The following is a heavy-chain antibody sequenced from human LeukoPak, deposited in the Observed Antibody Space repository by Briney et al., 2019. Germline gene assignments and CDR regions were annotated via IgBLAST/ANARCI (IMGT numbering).Heavy chain of an antibody. J-gene: IGHJ3*02. D-gene: IGHD6-13*01. CDR1: GGSISSHY. CDR2: IYYSGST. CDR3: ARDLGSSWYDAFDI. V-gene: IGHV4-59*11. Sequence: PSETLSLTCTVSGGSISSHYWSWIRQPPGKGLEWIGYIYYSGSTNYNPSLKSRVTISVDTSKNQFSLKLSSVTAADTAVYYCARDLGSSWYDAFDIWGQGTMVTVSS.